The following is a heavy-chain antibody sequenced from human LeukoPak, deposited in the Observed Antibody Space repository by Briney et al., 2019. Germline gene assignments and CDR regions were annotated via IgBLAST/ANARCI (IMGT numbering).Heavy chain of an antibody. J-gene: IGHJ6*03. CDR3: ARDGRAYCGGDCYSNYYYYMDV. CDR1: GFTFDDYA. CDR2: ISWNSGSI. Sequence: GRSLRLSCAASGFTFDDYAMHWVRQAPGKGLEWVSGISWNSGSIGYADSVKGRFTISRDNAKNSPYLQMNSLRAEDTALYYCARDGRAYCGGDCYSNYYYYMDVWGKGTTVTISS. V-gene: IGHV3-9*01. D-gene: IGHD2-21*02.